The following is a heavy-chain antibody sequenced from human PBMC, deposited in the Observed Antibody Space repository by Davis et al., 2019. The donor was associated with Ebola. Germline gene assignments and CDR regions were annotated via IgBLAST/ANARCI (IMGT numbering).Heavy chain of an antibody. CDR1: GFTFSSYA. CDR2: ISGSGGST. D-gene: IGHD3-3*01. CDR3: AKMLNLEWLLYGKYNWFDP. Sequence: PGGSLRLSCAASGFTFSSYAMSWVRQAPGTGLEWVSAISGSGGSTYYADSVKGRFTISRDNSKNTLYLQMNSLRAEDTAVYYCAKMLNLEWLLYGKYNWFDPWGQGTLVTVSS. V-gene: IGHV3-23*01. J-gene: IGHJ5*02.